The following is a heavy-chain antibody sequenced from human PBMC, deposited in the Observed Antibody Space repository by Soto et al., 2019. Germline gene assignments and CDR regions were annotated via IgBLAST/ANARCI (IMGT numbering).Heavy chain of an antibody. Sequence: QVQLVQSGAEVKKPGASVKVSCKASGYTFKSYAMHWVRQAPGQRLEWMGWINGGNGNTKYSQKFQGRVTITRDTSASTAYMELSSLRSEDTAVYYCARSVVVWGVFTFDYWGQGTLVTVSS. J-gene: IGHJ4*02. CDR1: GYTFKSYA. CDR3: ARSVVVWGVFTFDY. CDR2: INGGNGNT. D-gene: IGHD3-10*01. V-gene: IGHV1-3*01.